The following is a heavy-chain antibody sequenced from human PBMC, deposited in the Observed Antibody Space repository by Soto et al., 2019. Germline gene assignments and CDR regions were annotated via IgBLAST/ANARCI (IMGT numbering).Heavy chain of an antibody. CDR3: ARTTAVSGTPEFDY. Sequence: QVKLVESRGGVVQPGRSLRLSCAASGFTFSSYNMHWVRQAPGKGLEWVTVISYDDGSNKSYADSVKGRFTISRDNSKNTLYLQMNSLRAEDTAVYYCARTTAVSGTPEFDYWGQGTLVTVSS. CDR2: ISYDDGSNK. J-gene: IGHJ4*02. D-gene: IGHD6-19*01. V-gene: IGHV3-30-3*01. CDR1: GFTFSSYN.